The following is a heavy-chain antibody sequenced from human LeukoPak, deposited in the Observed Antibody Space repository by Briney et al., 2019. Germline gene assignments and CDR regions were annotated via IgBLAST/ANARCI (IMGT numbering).Heavy chain of an antibody. CDR2: ISAYNGNT. J-gene: IGHJ4*02. V-gene: IGHV1-18*01. Sequence: RASVKVSCKASGYTFTSYGISWVRQAPGQGLEWMGWISAYNGNTNYAQKLQGRVTMTTDTSTSTAYMELRSLRSDDTAVYYCARDRRGLFEPRFDYGGQGTLVTVSS. D-gene: IGHD3-10*01. CDR3: ARDRRGLFEPRFDY. CDR1: GYTFTSYG.